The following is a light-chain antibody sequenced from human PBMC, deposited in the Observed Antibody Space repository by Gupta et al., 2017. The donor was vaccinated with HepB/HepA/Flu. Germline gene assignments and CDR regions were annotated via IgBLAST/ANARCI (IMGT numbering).Light chain of an antibody. V-gene: IGLV6-57*03. J-gene: IGLJ3*02. CDR2: EDN. CDR3: QSYDSSSWG. Sequence: NFMLTQPHSVSESPGKTVTISCTRSSGSIASNYVQWYQQRPGSAPPTVIYEDNQRPAGGPDRFSGSIDSSSNSASLTISGLKTEDEADYYCQSYDSSSWGFGGGTKLNVL. CDR1: SGSIASNY.